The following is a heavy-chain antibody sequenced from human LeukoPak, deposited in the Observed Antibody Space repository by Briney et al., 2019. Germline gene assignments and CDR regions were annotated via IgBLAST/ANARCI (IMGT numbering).Heavy chain of an antibody. V-gene: IGHV3-66*04. Sequence: PGGSLRLSCAASGFTVSSNYMSWVRQAPGKGLEWVSVIYSGGSTYYADSVKGRFTISRDNAKNSLYLQMNSLRAEDTAVYYCAKHHTVTTVSAFDIWGRGTMVTVSS. D-gene: IGHD4-17*01. CDR2: IYSGGST. J-gene: IGHJ3*02. CDR1: GFTVSSNY. CDR3: AKHHTVTTVSAFDI.